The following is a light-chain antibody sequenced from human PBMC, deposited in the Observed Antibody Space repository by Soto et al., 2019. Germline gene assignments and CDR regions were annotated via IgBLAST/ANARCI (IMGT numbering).Light chain of an antibody. Sequence: EIVMTQSPSTLSVSAGERATLSCRASQSVSSNLAWYQQKPGKAPRLLIYAASSRVTGIPDRISGSGSGTDFTLTISRLEPEDFAVYYCQQNTASPVTFGQGTRLEIK. CDR3: QQNTASPVT. CDR1: QSVSSN. V-gene: IGKV3D-15*01. J-gene: IGKJ5*01. CDR2: AAS.